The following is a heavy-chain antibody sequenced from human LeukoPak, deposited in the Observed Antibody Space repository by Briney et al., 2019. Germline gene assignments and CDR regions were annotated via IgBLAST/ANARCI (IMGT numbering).Heavy chain of an antibody. CDR3: ARDKEGDYDILTGYKYYYGMDA. CDR2: IYYSGST. Sequence: SETLSLTCTVSGGSISSGGYYWSWIRQRPGKGLEWIGYIYYSGSTYYNPSLKSRVTISVDTSKNQFSLKLSSVTAADTAVYYCARDKEGDYDILTGYKYYYGMDAWGQGTTVTVSS. D-gene: IGHD3-9*01. J-gene: IGHJ6*02. CDR1: GGSISSGGYY. V-gene: IGHV4-31*03.